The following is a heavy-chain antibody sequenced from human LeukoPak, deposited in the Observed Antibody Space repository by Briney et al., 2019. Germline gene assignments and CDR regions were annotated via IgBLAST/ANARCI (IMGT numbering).Heavy chain of an antibody. V-gene: IGHV1-69*05. J-gene: IGHJ4*02. CDR1: GGTFSSYA. CDR2: IIPIFGIA. CDR3: ATSVVVVAAFDY. D-gene: IGHD2-15*01. Sequence: SVKVSCKASGGTFSSYAISWVRQAPGQGLEWMGGIIPIFGIADYAQKFQGRVTITTDESTSTAYMELSSLRSEDTAVYYCATSVVVVAAFDYWGQGTLVTVSS.